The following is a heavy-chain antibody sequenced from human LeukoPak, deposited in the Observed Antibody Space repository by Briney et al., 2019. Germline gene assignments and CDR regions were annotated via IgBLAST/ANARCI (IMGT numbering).Heavy chain of an antibody. J-gene: IGHJ4*02. D-gene: IGHD5-18*01. CDR3: AKDLVQLWPFDY. CDR2: ISSSGSTR. V-gene: IGHV3-11*01. CDR1: GFTFSDYY. Sequence: GGSLRLSCAASGFTFSDYYMSWIRQAPGKGLEWVSYISSSGSTRYYADSVKGRFTISRDNAKNSLYLQMNSLRAEDTAVYYCAKDLVQLWPFDYWGQGTLVTVSS.